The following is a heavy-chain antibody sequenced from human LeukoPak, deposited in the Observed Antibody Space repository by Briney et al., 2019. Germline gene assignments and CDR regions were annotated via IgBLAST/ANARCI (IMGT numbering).Heavy chain of an antibody. CDR1: GGSISSSSYY. D-gene: IGHD1-26*01. J-gene: IGHJ6*03. CDR3: ASSVGARVSVYMDV. V-gene: IGHV4-61*05. CDR2: IYYSGST. Sequence: PLETLSLTCTVSGGSISSSSYYWSWIRQPPGKGLEWIGYIYYSGSTNYNPSLKSRVTISVDTSKNQFSLKLSSVTAADTAVYYCASSVGARVSVYMDVWGKGTTVTVSS.